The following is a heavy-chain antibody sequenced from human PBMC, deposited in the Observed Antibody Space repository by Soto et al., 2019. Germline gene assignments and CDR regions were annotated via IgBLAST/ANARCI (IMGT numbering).Heavy chain of an antibody. Sequence: SGPTLVNPTQTLTLTCTISGFSLSTDGMCVSWIRQPPGKALEWLARIDWNDDKYYSTSLKTRLTISKDTSKNQAVLTMTKLEPAKTATYSCAGVWWLGEKKYFQNGGGAPLVTVSS. CDR2: IDWNDDK. CDR1: GFSLSTDGMC. CDR3: AGVWWLGEKKYFQN. D-gene: IGHD2-21*01. V-gene: IGHV2-70*11. J-gene: IGHJ1*01.